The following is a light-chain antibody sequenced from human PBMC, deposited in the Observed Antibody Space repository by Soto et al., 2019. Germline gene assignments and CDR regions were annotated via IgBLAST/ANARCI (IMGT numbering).Light chain of an antibody. Sequence: EIVLTQSPGTLSLSPGERATLSCRPSQSVYSNYLAWYQQKPGQTPRLLIYGASSRATGIPDRFSGSGSGTDFTLTISRLETEDFAVYYCQQYDTSPFTFGPGTKVDVK. CDR2: GAS. V-gene: IGKV3-20*01. CDR3: QQYDTSPFT. CDR1: QSVYSNY. J-gene: IGKJ3*01.